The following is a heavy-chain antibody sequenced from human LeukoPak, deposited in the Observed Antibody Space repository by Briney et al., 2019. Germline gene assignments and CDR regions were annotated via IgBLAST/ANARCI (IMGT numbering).Heavy chain of an antibody. J-gene: IGHJ4*01. CDR2: IKEDGTRK. V-gene: IGHV3-7*03. CDR1: GFTFSSHR. D-gene: IGHD3-22*01. Sequence: GGSRRLSYATSGFTFSSHRMTWVGQDPGKGLEWVAHIKEDGTRKNYVAPVKHRLTDSRDNPKTSLKLKMCGLRAEDTALDYCATPLHYYDSSGHHQRGDWSQPTLVTVS. CDR3: ATPLHYYDSSGHHQRGD.